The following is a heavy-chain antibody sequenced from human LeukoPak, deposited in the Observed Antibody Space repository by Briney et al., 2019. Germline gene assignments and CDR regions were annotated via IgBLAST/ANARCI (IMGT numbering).Heavy chain of an antibody. J-gene: IGHJ4*02. CDR3: ARGLLGYCSSTSCFLLGYFDY. V-gene: IGHV4-34*01. Sequence: SETLSLTCAAYGGSFSGYYWSWIRQPPGKGLEWIGEINHSGSTNYNPSLKSRVTISVDTSKNQFSLKLSSVTAADTAVYYCARGLLGYCSSTSCFLLGYFDYWGQGTLVTVSS. D-gene: IGHD2-2*01. CDR2: INHSGST. CDR1: GGSFSGYY.